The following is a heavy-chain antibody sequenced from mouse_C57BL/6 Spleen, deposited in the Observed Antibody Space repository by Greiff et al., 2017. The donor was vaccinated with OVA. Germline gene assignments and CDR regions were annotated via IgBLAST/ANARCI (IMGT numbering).Heavy chain of an antibody. CDR3: RATTVVAKGYFDV. Sequence: QVQLQQSGAELARPGASVKMSCKASGYTFTSYTMHWVKQRPGQGLEWIGYINPSSGYTKYNQKFKDKATLTADKSSSTAYMQLSSLTSEDSAVYYCRATTVVAKGYFDVWGTGTTVTVSS. J-gene: IGHJ1*03. CDR2: INPSSGYT. CDR1: GYTFTSYT. V-gene: IGHV1-4*01. D-gene: IGHD1-1*01.